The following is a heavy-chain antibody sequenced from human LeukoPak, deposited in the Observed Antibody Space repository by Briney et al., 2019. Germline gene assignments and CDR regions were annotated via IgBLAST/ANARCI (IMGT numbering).Heavy chain of an antibody. D-gene: IGHD6-19*01. V-gene: IGHV3-11*01. CDR1: GFTFSDYY. Sequence: GGSLRLSCAASGFTFSDYYMNWIRQAPGKGLEWVSCISSNGSTIYYTDSVEGRFTISRDNAKNSLYLQMNSLRVEDTAVYYCARADGAVAAIFDYWGQGNLVTVSS. CDR2: ISSNGSTI. CDR3: ARADGAVAAIFDY. J-gene: IGHJ4*02.